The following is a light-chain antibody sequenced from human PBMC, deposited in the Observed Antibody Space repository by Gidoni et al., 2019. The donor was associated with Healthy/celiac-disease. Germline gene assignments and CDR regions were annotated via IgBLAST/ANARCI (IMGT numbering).Light chain of an antibody. Sequence: EIVLTQTPGTLSLSPGERATLPCRATQRVSSSYVAWYQRKPGQAPRLLIYGASRRATGIPDRFGGGGSGKNFTLTIGGLGPEDFAVYYCQRYGSSPWTFGQGTKVEIK. CDR1: QRVSSSY. V-gene: IGKV3-20*01. CDR2: GAS. CDR3: QRYGSSPWT. J-gene: IGKJ1*01.